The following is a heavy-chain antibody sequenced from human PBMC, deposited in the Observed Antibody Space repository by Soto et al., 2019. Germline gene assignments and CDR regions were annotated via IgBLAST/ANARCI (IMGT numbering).Heavy chain of an antibody. D-gene: IGHD3-10*01. CDR3: AREGMVRGVIQYYYYGRDV. Sequence: RASVTVSCKASGYTFTGYYIHWVRQAPGQGLEWMGWVNPNSGGTNYAQKFQGWVTMTRDTSISTAYMELSRLRSEDTAVYYCAREGMVRGVIQYYYYGRDVWGQGTTV. CDR2: VNPNSGGT. V-gene: IGHV1-2*04. J-gene: IGHJ6*02. CDR1: GYTFTGYY.